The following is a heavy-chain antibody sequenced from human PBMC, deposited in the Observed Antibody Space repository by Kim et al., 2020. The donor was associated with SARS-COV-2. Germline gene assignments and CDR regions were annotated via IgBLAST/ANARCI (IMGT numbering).Heavy chain of an antibody. CDR2: IYKSGTP. J-gene: IGHJ4*02. CDR1: GGSVNTYY. V-gene: IGHV4-4*08. D-gene: IGHD5-12*01. Sequence: SETLSLTCSVSGGSVNTYYWSWIRQPPGKGLEWIGYIYKSGTPNYTPYLKTRVTISLDTSKNHLSLRLRSVTAADTAVYYCVGIEHGETGYDLTSIDYWGQGALVTVSS. CDR3: VGIEHGETGYDLTSIDY.